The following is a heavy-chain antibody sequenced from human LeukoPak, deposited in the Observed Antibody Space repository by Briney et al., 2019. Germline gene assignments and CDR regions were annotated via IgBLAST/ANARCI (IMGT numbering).Heavy chain of an antibody. CDR3: ARDADYYDSSGTRYFQH. CDR2: ISSSSSYI. Sequence: GGSLRLSYAASGFTFSSYSMNWVRQAPGKGLEWVSSISSSSSYIYYADSVKGRFTISRDNAKNSLYLQMNSLRAEDTAVYYCARDADYYDSSGTRYFQHWGQGTLVTVSS. J-gene: IGHJ1*01. CDR1: GFTFSSYS. V-gene: IGHV3-21*01. D-gene: IGHD3-22*01.